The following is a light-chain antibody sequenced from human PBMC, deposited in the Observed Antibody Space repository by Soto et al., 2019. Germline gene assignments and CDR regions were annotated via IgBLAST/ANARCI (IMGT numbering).Light chain of an antibody. V-gene: IGLV1-47*01. Sequence: QSALTQPPSASGTPVQRVTISCSGSSSNVGVNFVYWYQHLPGTAPKLLIYRNDQRPSGVPDRFSGSKSGTSSSLAISGLRFEDEADYYCAAWDDSLRGRLFGTGTKVT. J-gene: IGLJ1*01. CDR2: RND. CDR1: SSNVGVNF. CDR3: AAWDDSLRGRL.